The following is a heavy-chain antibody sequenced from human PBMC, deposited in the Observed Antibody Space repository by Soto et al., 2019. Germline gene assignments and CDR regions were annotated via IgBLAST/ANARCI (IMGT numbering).Heavy chain of an antibody. CDR3: ARVYSSGWEGEDWYFDL. V-gene: IGHV1-3*01. Sequence: QVQLVQSGAEVKKPGASVKVSCKASGYTFTSYAMHWVRQAPGQRLEWMGWINAGNGNTKYSQKFQGRVTITRDTSASTAYMELSSLRSEDTAVYYCARVYSSGWEGEDWYFDLWGRGTLVTVSS. D-gene: IGHD6-19*01. J-gene: IGHJ2*01. CDR2: INAGNGNT. CDR1: GYTFTSYA.